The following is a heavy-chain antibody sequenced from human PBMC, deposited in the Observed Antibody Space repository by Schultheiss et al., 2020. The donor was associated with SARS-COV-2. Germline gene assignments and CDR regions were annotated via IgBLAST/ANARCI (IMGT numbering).Heavy chain of an antibody. D-gene: IGHD6-19*01. CDR1: GFTFSSYS. Sequence: GGSLRLSCATSGFTFSSYSMNWVRQAPGKGLEWVSSISSSSSYIYYADSVKGRFTISRDNSKNTLYLQMNSLRAEDTAVYHCARDPGAVAGTYYYYYHMDVWGKGTTVTVSS. CDR2: ISSSSSYI. J-gene: IGHJ6*03. V-gene: IGHV3-21*01. CDR3: ARDPGAVAGTYYYYYHMDV.